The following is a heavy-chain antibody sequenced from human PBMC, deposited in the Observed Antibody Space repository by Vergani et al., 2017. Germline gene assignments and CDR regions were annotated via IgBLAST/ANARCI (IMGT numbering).Heavy chain of an antibody. CDR1: GGSISSSSYY. CDR2: IYYSGST. V-gene: IGHV4-39*01. D-gene: IGHD6-19*01. Sequence: QLQLQESGPGLVKPSETLSLTCTVSGGSISSSSYYWGWIRQPPGKGLEWIGSIYYSGSTSYHPCLKLLVTRSVDTSMNQFSLTLSSVTAADTAVCYCAGRNSCWYPYYYCGMDVWGQGTTVTVSS. J-gene: IGHJ6*02. CDR3: AGRNSCWYPYYYCGMDV.